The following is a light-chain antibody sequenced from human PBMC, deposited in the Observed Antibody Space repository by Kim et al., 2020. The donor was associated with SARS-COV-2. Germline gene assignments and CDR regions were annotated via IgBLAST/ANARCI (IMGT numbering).Light chain of an antibody. J-gene: IGKJ4*01. CDR3: QQDNEWPLT. V-gene: IGKV3-15*01. CDR2: GAS. Sequence: VSPGERVTRSCKASHNIITNLAWYQLKPGQAPRLLIYGASTRATNIPARFSGSGSGTDFTLTISSLQSEDFALYYCQQDNEWPLTFGGGTKVDIK. CDR1: HNIITN.